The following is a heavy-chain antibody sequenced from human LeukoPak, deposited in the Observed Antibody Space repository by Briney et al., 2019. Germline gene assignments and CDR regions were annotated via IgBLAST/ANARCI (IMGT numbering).Heavy chain of an antibody. CDR2: IHTSGST. V-gene: IGHV4-4*07. CDR3: ARDRGELWEAFDI. Sequence: SETLSLTCTVSGGSISSYYWTWSRQPAGKGLEWIGRIHTSGSTNYNPSLKSRVTMSLDTSKNQFSLNLSSVTAADTAVYYCARDRGELWEAFDIWSQGTMVTVSS. CDR1: GGSISSYY. J-gene: IGHJ3*02. D-gene: IGHD4-23*01.